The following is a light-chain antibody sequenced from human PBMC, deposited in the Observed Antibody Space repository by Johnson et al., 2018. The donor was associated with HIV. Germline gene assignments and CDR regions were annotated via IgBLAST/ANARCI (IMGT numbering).Light chain of an antibody. Sequence: QSVLTQPPSVSAAPGQKVTISCSGSSSNIGNNYVSWYQQVPGAAPKLLIYENNKRPSGIPDRFSASKSGTSATLGITGLQTGDEADYYCATWDSSLSGGVFGTGTKGTVL. CDR2: ENN. CDR1: SSNIGNNY. CDR3: ATWDSSLSGGV. V-gene: IGLV1-51*02. J-gene: IGLJ1*01.